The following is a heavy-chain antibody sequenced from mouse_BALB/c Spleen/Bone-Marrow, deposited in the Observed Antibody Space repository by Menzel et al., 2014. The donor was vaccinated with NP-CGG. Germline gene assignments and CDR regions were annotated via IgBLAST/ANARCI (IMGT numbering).Heavy chain of an antibody. Sequence: QVQLQQSGAELVRPGSSVKISCKASGYAFSSYWMNWVKQRPGQGLEWIGRIYPGDGDTNYNGKFKGKATLTADKSSSTAYMQLSSLTSEDSAVYFCARSELGRYYAMDYWGQGTSVTVSS. CDR3: ARSELGRYYAMDY. D-gene: IGHD4-1*01. CDR2: IYPGDGDT. CDR1: GYAFSSYW. J-gene: IGHJ4*01. V-gene: IGHV1-80*01.